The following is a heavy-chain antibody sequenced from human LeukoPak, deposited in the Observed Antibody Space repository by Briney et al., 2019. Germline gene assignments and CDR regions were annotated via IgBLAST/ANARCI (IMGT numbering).Heavy chain of an antibody. J-gene: IGHJ4*02. D-gene: IGHD6-19*01. V-gene: IGHV3-30*18. CDR3: AKDLLPYSSGWYYFHY. Sequence: GGSLRLSCAASGFTFSSYGMHWVRQAPGKGLEWVAVISYDGSNKYYADSVKGRFTISRDNSKNTLDLQMNSLRAEDTAVYYCAKDLLPYSSGWYYFHYWGQGTLVTVSS. CDR1: GFTFSSYG. CDR2: ISYDGSNK.